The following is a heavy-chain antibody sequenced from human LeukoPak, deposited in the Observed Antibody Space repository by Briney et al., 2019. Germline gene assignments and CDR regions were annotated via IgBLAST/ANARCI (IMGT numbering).Heavy chain of an antibody. CDR1: GFTFSSYG. CDR3: AKDGDIAAAGYYFDY. D-gene: IGHD6-13*01. V-gene: IGHV3-30*18. CDR2: ISYDGSDK. J-gene: IGHJ4*02. Sequence: GRSLRLSCAASGFTFSSYGMHWVRQAPGKGLEWVAVISYDGSDKYYADSVKGRFTISRDNSKNTLYLQMNSLRAEDTAVYYCAKDGDIAAAGYYFDYWGQGTLVTVSS.